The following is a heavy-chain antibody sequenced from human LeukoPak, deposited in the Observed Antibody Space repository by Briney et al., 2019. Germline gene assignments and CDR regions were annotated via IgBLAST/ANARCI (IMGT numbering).Heavy chain of an antibody. D-gene: IGHD4-23*01. V-gene: IGHV3-23*01. Sequence: PGGSLRLSCAASRFTFSNYAMSWVRQAPGKGLEWVSGISGSGDSTYYADSVKGRFTISRDNSKNTMYLQTNSLRAEDTAVYYCAKDLYGGSVYWYFGLWGRGTLVTVSS. CDR3: AKDLYGGSVYWYFGL. J-gene: IGHJ2*01. CDR1: RFTFSNYA. CDR2: ISGSGDST.